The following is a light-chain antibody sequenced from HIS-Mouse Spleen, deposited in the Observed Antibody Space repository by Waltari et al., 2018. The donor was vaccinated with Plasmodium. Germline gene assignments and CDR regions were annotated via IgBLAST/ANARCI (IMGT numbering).Light chain of an antibody. V-gene: IGLV3-10*01. CDR1: ALPKKE. CDR3: YSTDSSGNHRV. J-gene: IGLJ3*02. CDR2: EDS. Sequence: SYELTQPPSVSVSPGQTARITCSGDALPKKEAYWYQQKSGQAPVLVIYEDSKRPPGIPERFSGSSSGTMATLTISGAQVEDEADYYCYSTDSSGNHRVFGGGTKLTVL.